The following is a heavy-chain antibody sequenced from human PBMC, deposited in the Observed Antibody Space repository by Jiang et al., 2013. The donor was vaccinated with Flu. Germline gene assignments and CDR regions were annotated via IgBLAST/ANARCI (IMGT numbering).Heavy chain of an antibody. Sequence: KPTQTLTLTCTFSGFSLSTSGMCVSWIRQPPGKALECLALIYWDDDKHYSPSLKSRLTIIKDTSKNQVVLIMTNMDPVDTATYYCAHRFKYSSGWSSFQYWGQGTLVTVSS. V-gene: IGHV2-5*08. CDR3: AHRFKYSSGWSSFQY. CDR1: GFSLSTSGMC. J-gene: IGHJ1*01. CDR2: IYWDDDK. D-gene: IGHD6-19*01.